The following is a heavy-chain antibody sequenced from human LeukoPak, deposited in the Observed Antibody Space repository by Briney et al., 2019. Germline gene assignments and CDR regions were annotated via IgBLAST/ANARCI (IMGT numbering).Heavy chain of an antibody. CDR1: GLTFSSYG. Sequence: GGSLRLSCAASGLTFSSYGMHWVRQAPGKGLEWVAFIRYDGSNKYYADSVKGRFTISRDNSKNTLYLQMNSLRAEDTAVYYCAKEGPGFGDLPASWGQGTLVTVSS. CDR2: IRYDGSNK. CDR3: AKEGPGFGDLPAS. V-gene: IGHV3-30*02. J-gene: IGHJ5*02. D-gene: IGHD3-10*01.